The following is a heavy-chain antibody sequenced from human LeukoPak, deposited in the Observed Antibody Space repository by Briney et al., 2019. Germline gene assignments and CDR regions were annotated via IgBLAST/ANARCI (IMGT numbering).Heavy chain of an antibody. CDR2: IKQDRSAK. V-gene: IGHV3-7*01. CDR1: GFTFSTSW. Sequence: GGSLRLSCAGSGFTFSTSWMSWVRQAPGKGLEWVANIKQDRSAKYYVDSVRGRFTISRDNAKNSLFLQMNSLRAEDTAVYYCVRNEYWGPGTLVTVSS. J-gene: IGHJ4*02. CDR3: VRNEY.